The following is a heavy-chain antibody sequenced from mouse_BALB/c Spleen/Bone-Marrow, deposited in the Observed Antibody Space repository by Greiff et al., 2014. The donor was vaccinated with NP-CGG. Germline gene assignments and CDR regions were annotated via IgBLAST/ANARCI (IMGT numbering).Heavy chain of an antibody. D-gene: IGHD1-2*01. J-gene: IGHJ3*01. CDR2: IHYSGST. V-gene: IGHV3-1*02. Sequence: VQLKESGPDLVKPSQSLSLTCTVTGYSITSGYGWHWIRQFPGNKLEWMGYIHYSGSTNYNPSLKSRISITRDTSKNQFFLQLNSVTTEDTATYYCAREAGTTARFAYWGQGTLVTVSA. CDR3: AREAGTTARFAY. CDR1: GYSITSGYG.